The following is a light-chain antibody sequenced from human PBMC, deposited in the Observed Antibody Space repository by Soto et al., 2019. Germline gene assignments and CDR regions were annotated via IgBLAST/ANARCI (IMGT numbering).Light chain of an antibody. Sequence: EIVLTQSPGTLSLSPGERATLSCRASQTVSSSFLAWYQQKPGQAPRLFIYGASSRATGIPDRFSGSGSGTDFTLTIGRLEPEDFAVYYCQQYGGSPGTLGQGTKVDIK. J-gene: IGKJ1*01. CDR2: GAS. CDR1: QTVSSSF. V-gene: IGKV3-20*01. CDR3: QQYGGSPGT.